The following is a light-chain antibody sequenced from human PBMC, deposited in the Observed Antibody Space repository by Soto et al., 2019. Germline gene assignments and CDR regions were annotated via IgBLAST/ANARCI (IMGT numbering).Light chain of an antibody. CDR1: HSISSW. Sequence: DIQMTQSPSTLAASVGDRVTITCRASHSISSWLAWYQQKPGKAPKLLIYKSSSLESGGPSRFSGSGSGTEFTLTISSLQPDDFATYSCKQYDSYSPDTFGQGAKLEIK. J-gene: IGKJ2*01. V-gene: IGKV1-5*03. CDR3: KQYDSYSPDT. CDR2: KSS.